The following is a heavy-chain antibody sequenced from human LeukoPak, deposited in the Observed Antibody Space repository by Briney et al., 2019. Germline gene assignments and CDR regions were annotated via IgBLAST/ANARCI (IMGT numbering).Heavy chain of an antibody. CDR1: GFTFSSYG. CDR3: ARDGYYYDSSGYSYFDY. V-gene: IGHV3-33*01. J-gene: IGHJ4*02. D-gene: IGHD3-22*01. CDR2: IWYDGSNK. Sequence: GGSLRLSCAASGFTFSSYGMHWVRQAPGKGLEWVAVIWYDGSNKYYADSVKGRFTISGDNSKNTLYLQMNSLRAEDTAVYYCARDGYYYDSSGYSYFDYWGQGTLVTVSS.